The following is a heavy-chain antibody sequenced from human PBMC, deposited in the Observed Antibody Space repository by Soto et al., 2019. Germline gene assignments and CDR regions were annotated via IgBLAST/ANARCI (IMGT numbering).Heavy chain of an antibody. CDR1: GFSFSSHS. J-gene: IGHJ4*02. D-gene: IGHD1-1*01. CDR2: ISSDGGIE. V-gene: IGHV3-30-3*01. Sequence: QEQVMESGGGVVQPGGSMRLSHVTSGFSFSSHSMHWFRQAPGKGLEWVAVISSDGGIEVYAESVKGRFTISRDNFKNTLYLQMNSLRSEDQAVYYCAREVVTTKWYFDNWGQGVLVTVSS. CDR3: AREVVTTKWYFDN.